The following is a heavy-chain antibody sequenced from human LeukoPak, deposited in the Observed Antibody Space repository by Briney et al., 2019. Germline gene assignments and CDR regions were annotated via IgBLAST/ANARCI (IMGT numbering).Heavy chain of an antibody. Sequence: GGSLRLSCAASGFTFSSYSLNWVRQAPGKGLEWVSSISSSGAYIYYADSVKGRFTISRDNCKDSLYLQMNSLRDEDTAVYYCVRGTEYDIVSGKDFGQFYFEYWGQGTMVTVSS. CDR2: ISSSGAYI. CDR1: GFTFSSYS. J-gene: IGHJ4*02. CDR3: VRGTEYDIVSGKDFGQFYFEY. D-gene: IGHD3-9*01. V-gene: IGHV3-21*01.